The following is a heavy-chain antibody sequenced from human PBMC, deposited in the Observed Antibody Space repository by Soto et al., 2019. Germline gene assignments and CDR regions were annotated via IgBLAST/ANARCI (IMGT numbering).Heavy chain of an antibody. V-gene: IGHV1-58*01. CDR2: IDVGSGNT. Sequence: SVKVSRKASGFTFITSTVQWVRQARGQPLEWLGWIDVGSGNTIYAQNFQERVTFTREESTSTAYMELSSLRFEDTGVYYCAAGDYHDTSGYSPGYWG. CDR3: AAGDYHDTSGYSPGY. J-gene: IGHJ4*01. CDR1: GFTFITST. D-gene: IGHD3-3*01.